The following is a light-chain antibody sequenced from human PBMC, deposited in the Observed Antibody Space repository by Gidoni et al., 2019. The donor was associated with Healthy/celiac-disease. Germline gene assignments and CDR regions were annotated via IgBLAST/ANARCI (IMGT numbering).Light chain of an antibody. V-gene: IGKV4-1*01. J-gene: IGKJ4*01. Sequence: DIVMTQSPDSLAVYLGSSATINCKSSQSVLYSSNNNNYLAWYQQKQGQPPNLLIYWASTRESGVPDRFSGSGSGTDFTLTISSLQAEDLAVYYCQQYYSTPLTFGGGTKVEIK. CDR1: QSVLYSSNNNNY. CDR3: QQYYSTPLT. CDR2: WAS.